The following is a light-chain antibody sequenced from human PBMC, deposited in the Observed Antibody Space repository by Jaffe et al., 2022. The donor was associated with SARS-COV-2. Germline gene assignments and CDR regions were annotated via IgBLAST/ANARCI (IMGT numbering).Light chain of an antibody. CDR3: SSYAGSNNWV. J-gene: IGLJ3*02. V-gene: IGLV2-8*01. Sequence: QSALTQPPSASGSPGQSVTISCTGTSSDVGGYNYVSWYQQHPGKAPKLIIYEVTKWPSGVPDRFSGSKSGNTASLTVSGLQAEDEADYYCSSYAGSNNWVFGGGTSLTVL. CDR1: SSDVGGYNY. CDR2: EVT.